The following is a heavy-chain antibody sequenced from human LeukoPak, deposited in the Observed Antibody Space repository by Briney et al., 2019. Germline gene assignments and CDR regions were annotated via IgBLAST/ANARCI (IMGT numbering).Heavy chain of an antibody. V-gene: IGHV3-53*01. J-gene: IGHJ6*02. D-gene: IGHD2-2*01. CDR2: IYSGGST. CDR1: GFTVSSNY. CDR3: ARDLFVVPGYYYYGMDV. Sequence: PGGSLRLSCAASGFTVSSNYMSWVRQAPGKGLEWVSVIYSGGSTYYADSVKGRFTISRDNSKNTLYLQMNSLRAEDTAVYYCARDLFVVPGYYYYGMDVWGQGTTVTVSS.